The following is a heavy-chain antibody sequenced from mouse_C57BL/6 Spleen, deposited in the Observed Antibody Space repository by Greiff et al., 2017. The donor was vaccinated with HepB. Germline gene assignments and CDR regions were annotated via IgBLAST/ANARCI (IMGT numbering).Heavy chain of an antibody. V-gene: IGHV1-81*01. CDR2: IYPRSGNT. CDR1: GYTFTSYG. D-gene: IGHD3-2*02. Sequence: VQLQQSGAELARPGASVKLSCKASGYTFTSYGISWVKQRTGQGLEWIGEIYPRSGNTYYNEKFKGKATLTADKSSSTAYMEIRSLTSEDSAVYFCARLRQLRLRGAMDYWGQGTSVTVSS. CDR3: ARLRQLRLRGAMDY. J-gene: IGHJ4*01.